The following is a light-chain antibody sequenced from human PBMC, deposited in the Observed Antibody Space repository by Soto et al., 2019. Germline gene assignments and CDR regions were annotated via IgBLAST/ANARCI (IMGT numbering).Light chain of an antibody. CDR3: QQSGRSGT. CDR2: GTS. V-gene: IGKV3-20*01. CDR1: QSISSSY. J-gene: IGKJ1*01. Sequence: TLCLSPDDRETLSCRSSQSISSSYLAWYQQKPGQAPRLLIYGTSSRPTGIPDRFTGSGSGTDFTLTISSVEPEDFAVYYSQQSGRSGTFAQVTKVDIK.